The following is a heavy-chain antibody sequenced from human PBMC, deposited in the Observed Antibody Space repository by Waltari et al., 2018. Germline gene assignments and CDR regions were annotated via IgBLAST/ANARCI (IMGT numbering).Heavy chain of an antibody. CDR1: GGTFSSYA. Sequence: QVQLVQSGAEVKKPGSSVKVSCKASGGTFSSYAISWVRQAPGQGLEWMGGIIPIFGTANYAQKFQGRVTITADKSTSTAYMELSSLRSEDTAVYYCARDGQGRYYYDSSGYYYYYYMDVWGKGTTVTVSS. CDR2: IIPIFGTA. J-gene: IGHJ6*03. CDR3: ARDGQGRYYYDSSGYYYYYYMDV. V-gene: IGHV1-69*14. D-gene: IGHD3-22*01.